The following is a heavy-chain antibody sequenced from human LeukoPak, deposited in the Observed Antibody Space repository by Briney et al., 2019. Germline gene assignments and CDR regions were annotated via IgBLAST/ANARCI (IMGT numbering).Heavy chain of an antibody. J-gene: IGHJ1*01. CDR3: ARGPSYFQH. CDR1: GDIFSSNSAT. CDR2: TYYRSKWYK. V-gene: IGHV6-1*01. Sequence: SQTLSLTCALSGDIFSSNSATWHWIRQSPSRGLEWLGRTYYRSKWYKYYAVSVKSRITINPDTSKNQFSLQLNSVTPEDTAVYYCARGPSYFQHWGQGTLVTVSS.